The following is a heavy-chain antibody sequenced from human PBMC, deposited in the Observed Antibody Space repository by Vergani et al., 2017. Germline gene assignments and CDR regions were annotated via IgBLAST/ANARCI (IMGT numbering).Heavy chain of an antibody. J-gene: IGHJ4*02. CDR3: AKDDLRWGALEFAPAATNTDY. CDR2: ISYDGSNK. D-gene: IGHD2-2*01. CDR1: GFTFSSYA. Sequence: VQLLESGGGLVQPGGSLRLSCAASGFTFSSYAMHWVRQAPGKGLEWVAVISYDGSNKYYADSVKGRFTISRDNSKNTLYLQMNSLRAEDTAVYYCAKDDLRWGALEFAPAATNTDYWGQGTLVTVSS. V-gene: IGHV3-30-3*01.